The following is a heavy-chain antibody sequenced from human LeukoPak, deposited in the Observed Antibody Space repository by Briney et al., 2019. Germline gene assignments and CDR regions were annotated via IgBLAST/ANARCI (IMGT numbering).Heavy chain of an antibody. CDR1: GGTFSSYA. Sequence: SVKVSCKASGGTFSSYAISWVRQAPGQGLEWMGGIIPIFGTANYAQKFQGRVTITTDESTSTAYMELSSLRSEDTAVYYCARDRREFDYGGNCCAFDIWGQGTMVTVSS. CDR2: IIPIFGTA. D-gene: IGHD4-23*01. CDR3: ARDRREFDYGGNCCAFDI. V-gene: IGHV1-69*05. J-gene: IGHJ3*02.